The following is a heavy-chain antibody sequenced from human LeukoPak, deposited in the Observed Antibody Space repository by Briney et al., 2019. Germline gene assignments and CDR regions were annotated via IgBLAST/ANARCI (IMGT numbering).Heavy chain of an antibody. J-gene: IGHJ4*02. CDR1: GFTFSSYS. V-gene: IGHV4-34*01. CDR2: INHSGSA. CDR3: ARGFSLYYYDSGGFYFDY. Sequence: PGGSLRLSCAASGFTFSSYSMNWIRQAPGKGLEWIGEINHSGSASYNPSLKSRVTISADTSKNQFSLKLTSVTAADTAVYYCARGFSLYYYDSGGFYFDYWGQGTLLTVSS. D-gene: IGHD3-22*01.